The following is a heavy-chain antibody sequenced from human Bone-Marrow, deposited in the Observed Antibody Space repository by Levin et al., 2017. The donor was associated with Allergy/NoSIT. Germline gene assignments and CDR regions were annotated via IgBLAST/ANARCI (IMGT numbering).Heavy chain of an antibody. D-gene: IGHD1-1*01. CDR2: IYYSGST. CDR1: GGSINSDDFY. CDR3: ATVLPTAPNDAFNI. Sequence: LRLSCSVSGGSINSDDFYWSWVRQHPGKGLEWIGYIYYSGSTYYNPSLKSRVIISVDTSKNQLSLKLNSVTAADTAVYFCATVLPTAPNDAFNIWGQGTMVTVSS. J-gene: IGHJ3*02. V-gene: IGHV4-31*03.